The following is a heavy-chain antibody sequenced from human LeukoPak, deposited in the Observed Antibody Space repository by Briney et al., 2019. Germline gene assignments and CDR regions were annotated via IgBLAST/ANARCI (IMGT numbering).Heavy chain of an antibody. D-gene: IGHD6-19*01. CDR3: ARQMLTVAGPVRPFDY. CDR1: GYSFTSYW. J-gene: IGHJ4*02. Sequence: GESLKISCKGSGYSFTSYWIGWVRQMPGKGLEWMGIIYPGDSDTRYSPSFQGQVTISADKSISTAYLQWSSLKASDTAMYYCARQMLTVAGPVRPFDYWGQGTLVTVSS. V-gene: IGHV5-51*01. CDR2: IYPGDSDT.